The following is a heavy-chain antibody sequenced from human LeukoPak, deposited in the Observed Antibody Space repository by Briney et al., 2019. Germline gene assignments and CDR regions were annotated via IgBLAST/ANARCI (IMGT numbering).Heavy chain of an antibody. CDR3: ATLYSSTWPMY. D-gene: IGHD2-2*01. Sequence: GESLKISCTGSGYSFTSYWIGWVRQMPGKGLEWMGIIYPGDSDTRYSPSFQGQVTNSADRSISTAYLQWSSLKASDTAIYYCATLYSSTWPMYWGQGTLVTVSS. V-gene: IGHV5-51*01. CDR1: GYSFTSYW. J-gene: IGHJ4*02. CDR2: IYPGDSDT.